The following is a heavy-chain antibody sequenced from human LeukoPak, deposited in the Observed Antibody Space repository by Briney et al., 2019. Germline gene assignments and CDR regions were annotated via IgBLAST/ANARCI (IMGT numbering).Heavy chain of an antibody. V-gene: IGHV3-7*01. Sequence: GGSLRLSCAASGFTFSSFWMTWVRQAPGKGLEWVANIERDGSKKTYVDSVKGRFTISRDNAKNSLYLQMNSLRAEDTAVYYCATAPAAADSCWGQGTLVAVSS. D-gene: IGHD6-13*01. CDR3: ATAPAAADSC. CDR2: IERDGSKK. J-gene: IGHJ4*02. CDR1: GFTFSSFW.